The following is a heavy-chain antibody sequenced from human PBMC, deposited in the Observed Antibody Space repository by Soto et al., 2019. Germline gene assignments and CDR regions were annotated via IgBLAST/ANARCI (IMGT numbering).Heavy chain of an antibody. J-gene: IGHJ5*02. CDR1: GGSISSGGYS. V-gene: IGHV4-30-2*01. CDR2: IYHSGST. D-gene: IGHD3-10*01. CDR3: ARSWLQNWFDP. Sequence: SETLSLTCAVSGGSISSGGYSWSWIRQPPGKGLEWIGYIYHSGSTYYNPSLKSRVTISVDRSKNQFSLKLSSVTAADTAVYYCARSWLQNWFDPWGQGTLVTVSS.